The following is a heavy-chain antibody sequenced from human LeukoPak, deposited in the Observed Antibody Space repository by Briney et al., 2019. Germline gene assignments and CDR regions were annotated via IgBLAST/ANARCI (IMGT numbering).Heavy chain of an antibody. J-gene: IGHJ4*02. V-gene: IGHV3-23*01. Sequence: PGGSLRLSCAASGFTFSSYAMSWVRQAPGKGLEWVSAISASGGTTYYADSVKGRFTISRDNSKNTPYLQMNSLRAEDTAVYYCAKDLSSGYPYYFDYWGQGTLVTVSS. CDR3: AKDLSSGYPYYFDY. CDR1: GFTFSSYA. CDR2: ISASGGTT. D-gene: IGHD3-22*01.